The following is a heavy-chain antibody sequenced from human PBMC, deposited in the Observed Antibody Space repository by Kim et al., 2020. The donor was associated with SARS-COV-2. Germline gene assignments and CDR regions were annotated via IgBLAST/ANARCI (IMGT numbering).Heavy chain of an antibody. CDR2: IYHSGST. CDR3: ARASVVAVDY. D-gene: IGHD2-15*01. V-gene: IGHV4-38-2*02. CDR1: GYSISSGYY. J-gene: IGHJ4*02. Sequence: SETLSLTCTVSGYSISSGYYWGWIRQPPGKGLEWIGSIYHSGSTYYNPSLKSRVTISVDTSKNQFSLKLSSVTAADTAVYYCARASVVAVDYWGQGTLVT.